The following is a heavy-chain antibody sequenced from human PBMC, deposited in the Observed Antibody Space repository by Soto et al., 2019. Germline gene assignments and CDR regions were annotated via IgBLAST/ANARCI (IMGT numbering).Heavy chain of an antibody. J-gene: IGHJ3*01. D-gene: IGHD6-19*01. V-gene: IGHV5-51*01. CDR3: AAGYTTGLDAFDV. CDR2: IYPNDSDT. CDR1: VYTFPNYW. Sequence: PGESLKISCKCSVYTFPNYWIGWVRQMPGKGLDWMGMIYPNDSDTRYSPSFQGQVTISTDKSITTAYLQWSSLKASDTAMYYCAAGYTTGLDAFDVWGQGTMVTVSS.